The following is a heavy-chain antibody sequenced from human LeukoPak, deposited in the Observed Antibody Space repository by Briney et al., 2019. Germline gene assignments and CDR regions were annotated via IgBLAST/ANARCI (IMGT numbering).Heavy chain of an antibody. D-gene: IGHD5-18*01. Sequence: ASVKVSCKASGYTFTSYYMHWVRQAPGQGLEWMGIINPSGGSTSYAQKFQGRVTMTRDTSTSTVYMELGSLRSEDTAVYYCARDMYSYGPFDIWGQGTMVTVSS. CDR1: GYTFTSYY. J-gene: IGHJ3*02. V-gene: IGHV1-46*01. CDR3: ARDMYSYGPFDI. CDR2: INPSGGST.